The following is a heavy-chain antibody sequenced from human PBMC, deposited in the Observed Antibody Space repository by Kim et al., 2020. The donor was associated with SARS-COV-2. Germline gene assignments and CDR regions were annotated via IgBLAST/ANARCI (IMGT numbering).Heavy chain of an antibody. CDR2: INPNSGGT. D-gene: IGHD2-2*01. Sequence: ASVKVSCKASGYTFTGYYMHWVRQAPGQGLEWMGWINPNSGGTNYAQKFQGRVTMTRDTSISTAYMELSRLRSDDTAVYYCARARYCSSTSCRTVGNWFDPWGQGTLVTVSS. J-gene: IGHJ5*02. CDR1: GYTFTGYY. V-gene: IGHV1-2*02. CDR3: ARARYCSSTSCRTVGNWFDP.